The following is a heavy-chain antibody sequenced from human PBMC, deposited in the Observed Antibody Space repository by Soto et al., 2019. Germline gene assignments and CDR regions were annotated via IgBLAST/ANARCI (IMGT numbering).Heavy chain of an antibody. CDR2: ISPSNGNT. CDR3: ARSSLGQWAGT. J-gene: IGHJ5*02. CDR1: GYTFTGYY. Sequence: GASVKVSCKASGYTFTGYYMHWVRQAPGQGLEWMGIISPSNGNTSYAQKLQGRVTMTTDTSTSTAYMELRSLRSDDTAVYYCARSSLGQWAGTWGQGTLVTVSS. D-gene: IGHD6-19*01. V-gene: IGHV1-46*01.